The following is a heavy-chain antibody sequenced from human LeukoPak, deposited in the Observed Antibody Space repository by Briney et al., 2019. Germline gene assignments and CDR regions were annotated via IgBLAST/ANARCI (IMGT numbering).Heavy chain of an antibody. CDR3: ARDYYDNSGYVDWYFDL. D-gene: IGHD3-22*01. V-gene: IGHV3-53*01. CDR2: IYSGGST. CDR1: GFTVSSNY. Sequence: GGSLRLSCAASGFTVSSNYMSWVRQAPGKGLEWVSVIYSGGSTYYADSVKGRFTFSRDNSKNTLYLQMNSLRAEDTAVYYCARDYYDNSGYVDWYFDLWGRGTLVTVSS. J-gene: IGHJ2*01.